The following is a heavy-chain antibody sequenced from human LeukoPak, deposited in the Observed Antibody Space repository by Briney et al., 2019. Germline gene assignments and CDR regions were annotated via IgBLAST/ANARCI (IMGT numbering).Heavy chain of an antibody. J-gene: IGHJ5*02. CDR2: VHYSGYT. D-gene: IGHD1-26*01. V-gene: IGHV4-59*08. CDR3: ARHVMYSGGHSYWFDP. Sequence: SETLSLTCTVSGASISSDYWSWIRQPPGKGLEWIAFVHYSGYTNYNPSLRSRASISVDTSKNLCSLRLTSVTAADTAVYFCARHVMYSGGHSYWFDPWGLGTLVTVSS. CDR1: GASISSDY.